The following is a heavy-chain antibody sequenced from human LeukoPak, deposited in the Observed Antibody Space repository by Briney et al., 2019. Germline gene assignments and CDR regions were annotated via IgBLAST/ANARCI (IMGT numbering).Heavy chain of an antibody. D-gene: IGHD5-18*01. Sequence: GGSLRLSCAASGLPFINYAMTWVRKAPGKGLECGSSINSGSASSTSYADPVRGQSTISRDNSKNTMYLQINKLRAEETAIYYFVALRHNYGLSAYWGQGTLVIVSS. V-gene: IGHV3-23*01. J-gene: IGHJ4*02. CDR1: GLPFINYA. CDR2: INSGSASST. CDR3: VALRHNYGLSAY.